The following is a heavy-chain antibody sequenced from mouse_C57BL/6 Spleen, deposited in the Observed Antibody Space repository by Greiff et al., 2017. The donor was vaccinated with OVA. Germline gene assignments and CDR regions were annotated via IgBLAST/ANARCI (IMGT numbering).Heavy chain of an antibody. D-gene: IGHD2-3*01. CDR2: IYPRDGST. CDR1: GYTFTSYD. CDR3: ARSGDGYYPYFDY. J-gene: IGHJ2*01. V-gene: IGHV1-85*01. Sequence: QVQLKESGPELVKPGASVKLSCKASGYTFTSYDINWVKQRPGQGLEWIGWIYPRDGSTKYNEKFKGKATLTVDTSSSTAYMELHSLTSEDSAVYFCARSGDGYYPYFDYWGQGTTLTVSS.